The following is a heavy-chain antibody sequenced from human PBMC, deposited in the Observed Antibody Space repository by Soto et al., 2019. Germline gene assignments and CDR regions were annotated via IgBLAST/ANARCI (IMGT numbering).Heavy chain of an antibody. CDR1: GYTFTGYY. CDR2: INPNSGGT. CDR3: ARAVLTGMVFSWFEH. J-gene: IGHJ5*02. Sequence: ASVKVSCKASGYTFTGYYMHWVRQAPGQGREWIGWINPNSGGTNYAQKFQGWVTMTRDTSVSAAYMERSRLRSDDTVVYYCARAVLTGMVFSWFEHWGQGTLVTVSS. D-gene: IGHD1-20*01. V-gene: IGHV1-2*04.